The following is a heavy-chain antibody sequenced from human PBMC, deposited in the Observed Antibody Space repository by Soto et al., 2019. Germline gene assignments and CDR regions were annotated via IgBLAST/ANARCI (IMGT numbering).Heavy chain of an antibody. J-gene: IGHJ4*02. CDR1: GGSISSGGYY. Sequence: QVQLQESGPGLVKPSQTLSLTCTVSGGSISSGGYYWSWIRQHPGKGLEWIGYIYYSGSTYYNPTRXSXITRSVDTAKNQFSLRLSFVTAADTAVYYCAREPSIWGQGTLVTVSS. CDR3: AREPSI. CDR2: IYYSGST. V-gene: IGHV4-31*03.